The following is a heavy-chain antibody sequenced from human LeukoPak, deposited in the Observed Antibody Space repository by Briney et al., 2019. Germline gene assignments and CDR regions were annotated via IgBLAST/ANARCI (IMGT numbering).Heavy chain of an antibody. Sequence: ASVKVSCKASRYTFTGYYIHWVRQAPGQGLEWMGWIHPNSGGTNFAQKFQGRVTMTRDSSISTAYMEVSSLRSDDTAVYYCARAPVGGPLRFFDYWGQGTLVTVSS. J-gene: IGHJ4*02. D-gene: IGHD3-3*01. CDR1: RYTFTGYY. CDR3: ARAPVGGPLRFFDY. V-gene: IGHV1-2*02. CDR2: IHPNSGGT.